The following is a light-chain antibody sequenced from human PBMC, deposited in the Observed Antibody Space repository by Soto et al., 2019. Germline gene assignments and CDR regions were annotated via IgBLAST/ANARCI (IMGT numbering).Light chain of an antibody. V-gene: IGLV2-8*01. J-gene: IGLJ3*02. Sequence: QSALTQPPSASGSPGQSVTISCTGTSSDVGGYNYVSWYQQYPGRAPKLMIYEVTKQPSVVPDRFSGSKSGNTASLTVSGRQAEDEADYDFSSYAASNNFYFVFGGGIKVTVL. CDR2: EVT. CDR1: SSDVGGYNY. CDR3: SSYAASNNFYFV.